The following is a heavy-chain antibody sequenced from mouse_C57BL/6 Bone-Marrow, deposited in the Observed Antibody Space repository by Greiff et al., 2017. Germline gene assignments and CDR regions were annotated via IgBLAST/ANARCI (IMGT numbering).Heavy chain of an antibody. Sequence: VQLQQPGAELVKPGASVKLSCKASGYTFTNYWMHWVKQRPGQGLEWIGMMHPKGGSPDYNEKFKSEATLSVDKSSRTAYMELSSLTSEDSAVYYCARSYDYDEYTMDYWGQGTSVTVSS. CDR2: MHPKGGSP. J-gene: IGHJ4*01. V-gene: IGHV1-64*01. CDR3: ARSYDYDEYTMDY. D-gene: IGHD2-4*01. CDR1: GYTFTNYW.